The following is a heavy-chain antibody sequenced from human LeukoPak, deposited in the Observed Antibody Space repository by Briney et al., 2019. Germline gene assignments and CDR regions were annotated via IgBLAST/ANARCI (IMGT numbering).Heavy chain of an antibody. D-gene: IGHD3-9*01. Sequence: GASVKVSCKASGYTFTSYDIIWVRQATGQGLEWMGWMNPSTGNTGYAQKFQGRVTITRNTSISTAYMELSSLRSEDTAVYYCARYYDILTGYSLHDAFDIWGQGTMVTVSS. CDR3: ARYYDILTGYSLHDAFDI. V-gene: IGHV1-8*03. J-gene: IGHJ3*02. CDR2: MNPSTGNT. CDR1: GYTFTSYD.